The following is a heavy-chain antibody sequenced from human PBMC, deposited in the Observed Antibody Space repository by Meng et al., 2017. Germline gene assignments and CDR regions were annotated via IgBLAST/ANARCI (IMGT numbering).Heavy chain of an antibody. CDR3: ASDVRFGELANYPHRSRYYYGMDV. J-gene: IGHJ6*02. Sequence: SEILSLTCTVSGGSISSYYWSWIRQPPGKGLEWIGYIYYSGSTNYNPSLKSRVTISVDTSKNQFSLKLSSVTAADTAVYYCASDVRFGELANYPHRSRYYYGMDVWGQGTTVTVSS. CDR1: GGSISSYY. D-gene: IGHD3-10*01. CDR2: IYYSGST. V-gene: IGHV4-59*01.